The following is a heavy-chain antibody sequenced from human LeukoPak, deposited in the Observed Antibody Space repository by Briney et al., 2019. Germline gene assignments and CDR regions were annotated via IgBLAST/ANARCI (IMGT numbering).Heavy chain of an antibody. Sequence: GGSLRLSCAASGFTVSSNYMSWVRQAPGKGLEWVSVIYSGGSTYYADSVKGRFTISRDNSKNTLYLQMNSLRAEDTAVYYCARGPPNVSYYYYYYMDVWDKGTTVTVSS. CDR2: IYSGGST. CDR1: GFTVSSNY. D-gene: IGHD4/OR15-4a*01. J-gene: IGHJ6*03. CDR3: ARGPPNVSYYYYYYMDV. V-gene: IGHV3-53*01.